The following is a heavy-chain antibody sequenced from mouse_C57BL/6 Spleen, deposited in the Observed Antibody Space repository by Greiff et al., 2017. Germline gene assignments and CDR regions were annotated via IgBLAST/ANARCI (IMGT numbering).Heavy chain of an antibody. CDR2: IDPEDGET. CDR1: GFHIKDYY. V-gene: IGHV14-2*01. CDR3: ARGSYYYAMDY. Sequence: EVQLQQSGAELVKPGASVKLSCTASGFHIKDYYMHWVKQRTEQGLEWIGRIDPEDGETKYAPTFQGKATITADTSSNTAYLQLSSLTSEDTAVYYCARGSYYYAMDYWGQGTSVTVSS. J-gene: IGHJ4*01.